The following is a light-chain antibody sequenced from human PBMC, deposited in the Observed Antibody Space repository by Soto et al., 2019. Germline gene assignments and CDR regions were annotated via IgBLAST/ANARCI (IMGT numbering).Light chain of an antibody. J-gene: IGKJ5*01. CDR3: QQYGSSPPIT. CDR2: GAS. CDR1: QSVSSSY. V-gene: IGKV3-20*01. Sequence: EIVLTQSPGTLSLSPWEIATHSCRAIQSVSSSYLAWYQQKPGQAPRLLIYGASSRATGIPDRFSGSGSGTDFTLTISRLEPEDFAVYYCQQYGSSPPITFGQGTRLEIK.